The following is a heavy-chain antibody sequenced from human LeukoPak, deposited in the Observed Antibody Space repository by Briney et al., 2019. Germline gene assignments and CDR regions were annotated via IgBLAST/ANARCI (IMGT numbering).Heavy chain of an antibody. CDR3: ASYNTVITAVGY. V-gene: IGHV3-33*08. CDR2: IWYGGSNK. Sequence: GGSLRLSCAASGFTFSSYGMHWVRQAPGKGLEWVAVIWYGGSNKYYADSVKGRFTISRDNAKNSLYLQMNSLRAEDTAVYYCASYNTVITAVGYWGQGTLVTVSS. D-gene: IGHD4-17*01. CDR1: GFTFSSYG. J-gene: IGHJ4*02.